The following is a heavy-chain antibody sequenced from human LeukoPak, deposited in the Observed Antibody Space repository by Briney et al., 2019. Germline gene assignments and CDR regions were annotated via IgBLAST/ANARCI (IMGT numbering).Heavy chain of an antibody. D-gene: IGHD3-22*01. CDR3: ARGPLLNYYYDSSGYYTQYNWFDP. CDR2: IYYSGST. Sequence: SETLSLTCTVSGGSISSYYWSWIRQPPGKGLEWIGYIYYSGSTNYNPSLKSRVTISVETSKNQFSLKLSSVTAADTAVYYCARGPLLNYYYDSSGYYTQYNWFDPWGQGTLVTVSS. V-gene: IGHV4-59*12. CDR1: GGSISSYY. J-gene: IGHJ5*02.